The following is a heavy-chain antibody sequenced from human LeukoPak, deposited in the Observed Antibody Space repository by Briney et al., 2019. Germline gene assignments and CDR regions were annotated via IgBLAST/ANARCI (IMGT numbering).Heavy chain of an antibody. CDR1: GFTSSSYG. CDR3: ARAYYYDSSGRPFDY. CDR2: IWYDGSNK. V-gene: IGHV3-33*01. J-gene: IGHJ4*02. Sequence: GGSLRLSCAASGFTSSSYGMHWVRQAPGKGLEWVAVIWYDGSNKYYADSVKGRFTTSRDNSKNTLYLQMNSLRAEDTAVYYCARAYYYDSSGRPFDYWGQGTLVTVSS. D-gene: IGHD3-22*01.